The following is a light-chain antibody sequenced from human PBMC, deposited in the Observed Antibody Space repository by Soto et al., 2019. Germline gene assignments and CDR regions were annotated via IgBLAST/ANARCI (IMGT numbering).Light chain of an antibody. CDR2: DAS. V-gene: IGKV1-5*01. CDR3: QQYNSFSWT. J-gene: IGKJ1*01. Sequence: EIQMTQSPSTLSASVGDSVTITCRASQSISTWLAWYQQKPGKAPKLLIYDASSLEGGVPSRFSGSGSGTEFTLTISGLQPDDFATYYCQQYNSFSWTFGQGTKVDIK. CDR1: QSISTW.